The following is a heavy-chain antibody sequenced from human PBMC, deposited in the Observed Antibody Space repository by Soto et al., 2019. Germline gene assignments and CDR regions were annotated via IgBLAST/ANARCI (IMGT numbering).Heavy chain of an antibody. CDR2: IYYSGST. Sequence: SETLSLTCTVSGGSISSSSYYWGWIRQPPGKGLEWIGSIYYSGSTYYNPSLKSRVTISVDTSKNQFSLKLSSVTAADTAVYYCARRPYGDYDDPWGAFDIWGQGTMVTVSS. CDR3: ARRPYGDYDDPWGAFDI. D-gene: IGHD4-17*01. J-gene: IGHJ3*02. V-gene: IGHV4-39*01. CDR1: GGSISSSSYY.